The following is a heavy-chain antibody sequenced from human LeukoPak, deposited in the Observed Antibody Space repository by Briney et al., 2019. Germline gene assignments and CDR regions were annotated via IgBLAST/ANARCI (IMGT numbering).Heavy chain of an antibody. D-gene: IGHD3-3*01. J-gene: IGHJ4*02. CDR3: ARDRDFWSGYYHFDY. CDR2: IYYSGST. Sequence: SETLSLTCTVSGGSISRSSYYWGWIRQPPGKGLEWIGSIYYSGSTYYNPSFKSRVTISVDTSKNQFSLKLSSVTAADTAVYYCARDRDFWSGYYHFDYWGQGTLVTVPS. V-gene: IGHV4-39*07. CDR1: GGSISRSSYY.